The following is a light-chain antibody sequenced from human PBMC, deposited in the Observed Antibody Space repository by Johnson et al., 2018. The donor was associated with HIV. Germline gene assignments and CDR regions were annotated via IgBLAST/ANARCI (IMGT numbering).Light chain of an antibody. Sequence: QSVLTQPPSVSAAPGQKVTISCSGSSSNIGNNYVSWYQQLPGTAHKLLIYDNNKRPSGIPDRFSGSKYGTSATLGITGLQTGDEADYYCATWDNSLTPFYVFGSGTKATLL. CDR2: DNN. V-gene: IGLV1-51*01. CDR1: SSNIGNNY. CDR3: ATWDNSLTPFYV. J-gene: IGLJ1*01.